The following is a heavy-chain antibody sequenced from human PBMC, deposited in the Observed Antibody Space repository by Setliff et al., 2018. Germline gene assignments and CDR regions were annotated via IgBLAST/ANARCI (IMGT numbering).Heavy chain of an antibody. D-gene: IGHD3-22*01. CDR2: IIPMFGT. CDR1: GGTLNSYT. CDR3: ARDALYDSNDRSSYYGNWLDP. Sequence: SVKVSCKASGGTLNSYTFSWVRQAPGQGLEWMGGIIPMFGTNYAQKFQGRVTITADESTSTVYMELSSLGSEDTAVYYCARDALYDSNDRSSYYGNWLDPWGQGTLVTVSS. V-gene: IGHV1-69*13. J-gene: IGHJ5*02.